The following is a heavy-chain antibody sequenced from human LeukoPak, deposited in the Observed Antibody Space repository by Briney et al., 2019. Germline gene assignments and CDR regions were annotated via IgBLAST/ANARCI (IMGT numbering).Heavy chain of an antibody. V-gene: IGHV4-31*03. J-gene: IGHJ3*02. CDR1: GGSISGGGFY. CDR2: IYDNGST. CDR3: ARGPTLQDAFDI. Sequence: TSETLSLTCIVSGGSISGGGFYWSWLRLHPGKGLVWLAYIYDNGSTYYNPSLKSRLIISIDTSKNQFSLQLSSVTAADTALCFCARGPTLQDAFDIWGQGTLVTVSS. D-gene: IGHD2/OR15-2a*01.